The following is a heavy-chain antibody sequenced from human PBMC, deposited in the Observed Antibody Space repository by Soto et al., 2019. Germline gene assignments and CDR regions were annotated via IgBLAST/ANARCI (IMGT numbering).Heavy chain of an antibody. D-gene: IGHD5-18*01. CDR1: GGSISSYY. CDR3: ATVGYSYGRYYFDY. CDR2: IYYSGST. Sequence: SETLSLTCTVSGGSISSYYWSWIRQPPGKGLEWIGYIYYSGSTNYNPSLKSRVTISVDTSKNQFSLKLSSVTAADTAVYYCATVGYSYGRYYFDYWGQGTLVTAPQ. J-gene: IGHJ4*02. V-gene: IGHV4-59*01.